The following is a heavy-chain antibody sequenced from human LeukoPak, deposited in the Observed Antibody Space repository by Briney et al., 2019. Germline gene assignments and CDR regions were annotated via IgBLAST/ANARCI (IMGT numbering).Heavy chain of an antibody. V-gene: IGHV1-69*05. J-gene: IGHJ3*02. D-gene: IGHD3-22*01. CDR3: ARDQTYYYDSSGPHAFDI. Sequence: ASVKVSCKASGGTFSSYAISWVRQAPGQGLEWMGRIIPIFGTANYAQKFQGRGAITTDESTNTAYMQLSSLRSEDTAVYYCARDQTYYYDSSGPHAFDIWGQGTMVTVSS. CDR1: GGTFSSYA. CDR2: IIPIFGTA.